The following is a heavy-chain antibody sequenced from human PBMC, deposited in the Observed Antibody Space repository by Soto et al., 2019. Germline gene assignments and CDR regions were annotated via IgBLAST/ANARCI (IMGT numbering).Heavy chain of an antibody. J-gene: IGHJ4*02. V-gene: IGHV3-21*01. Sequence: EVQLVESGGGLVKPGGSLRLSCAASGFTFSSYSMNWVRQAPGKGLEWVSSISSSSSYIYYADSVKGRFTISRDNAKNSLYLQMNSLRAEDTAVYYCARDGSGSFVRGYWGQGTLVTFSS. CDR3: ARDGSGSFVRGY. CDR2: ISSSSSYI. D-gene: IGHD3-10*01. CDR1: GFTFSSYS.